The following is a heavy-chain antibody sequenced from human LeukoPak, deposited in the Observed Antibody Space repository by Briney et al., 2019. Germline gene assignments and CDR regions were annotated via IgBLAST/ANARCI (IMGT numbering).Heavy chain of an antibody. Sequence: SETLSLTCTVSGDSISSRSYYWGWIRQPPGKGLEWIGSIYYSGNTDYNPSLKSRVTISIDTSKNQFSLKLSSVTAADTAVFYCARGGVGYNYGYWGQGTLVIVSS. CDR1: GDSISSRSYY. J-gene: IGHJ4*02. CDR2: IYYSGNT. V-gene: IGHV4-39*07. CDR3: ARGGVGYNYGY. D-gene: IGHD5-24*01.